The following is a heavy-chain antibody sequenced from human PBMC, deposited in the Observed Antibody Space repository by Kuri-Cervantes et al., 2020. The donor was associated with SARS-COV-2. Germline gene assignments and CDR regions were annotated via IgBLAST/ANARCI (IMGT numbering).Heavy chain of an antibody. D-gene: IGHD4-17*01. CDR2: IYYIGST. V-gene: IGHV4-39*01. J-gene: IGHJ4*02. Sequence: ADTLSLTCTVSGGSITSGGYYWSWIRQPPGKGLEWIGSIYYIGSTYYNPSLKSRVTISVDTSKNQFSLKLSSVTAADTAVYYCARLTTVTTFDYWGQGTLVTVSS. CDR3: ARLTTVTTFDY. CDR1: GGSITSGGYY.